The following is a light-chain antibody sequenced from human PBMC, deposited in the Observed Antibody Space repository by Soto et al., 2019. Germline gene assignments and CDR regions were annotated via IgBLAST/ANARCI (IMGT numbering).Light chain of an antibody. Sequence: EVVLTQSPVTLSLSPGERASLSSRASQSFRGLLAGYQQTTGQAPRILRYDAYNRDTGIPPRFSGSGSGTDCTLTLSSLEPEDSEVYYCQQRHMWPITFGQGTRLEI. V-gene: IGKV3-11*01. CDR3: QQRHMWPIT. CDR1: QSFRGL. CDR2: DAY. J-gene: IGKJ5*01.